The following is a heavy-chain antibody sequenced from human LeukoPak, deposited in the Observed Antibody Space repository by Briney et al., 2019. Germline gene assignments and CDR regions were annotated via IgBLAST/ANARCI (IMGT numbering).Heavy chain of an antibody. CDR3: VKDLLPSRMGPPHYYFDY. J-gene: IGHJ4*02. V-gene: IGHV3-64D*06. CDR2: ISSNGGST. D-gene: IGHD2-15*01. Sequence: PGGSLRLSCSASGFTFSSYAMHWVRQAPGKGLEYVSAISSNGGSTYYADSVKGRFTISRDNSKNTLYLQMSSPRAEDTAVYYCVKDLLPSRMGPPHYYFDYWGQGTLVTVSS. CDR1: GFTFSSYA.